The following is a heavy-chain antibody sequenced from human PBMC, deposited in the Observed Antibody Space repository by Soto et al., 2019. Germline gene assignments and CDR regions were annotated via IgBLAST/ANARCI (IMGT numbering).Heavy chain of an antibody. CDR1: GFTFSSYG. Sequence: PGGSLRLSCAASGFTFSSYGMHWVRQAPGKGLEWVAVIWYDGSNKYYADSVKGRFTISRDNSKNTLYLQMNSLRAEDTAVYYCARDRSSSADAFDIWGQGTMVT. D-gene: IGHD6-6*01. CDR3: ARDRSSSADAFDI. V-gene: IGHV3-33*01. CDR2: IWYDGSNK. J-gene: IGHJ3*02.